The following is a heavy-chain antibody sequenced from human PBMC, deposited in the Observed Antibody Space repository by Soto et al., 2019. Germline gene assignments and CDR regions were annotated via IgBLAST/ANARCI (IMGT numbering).Heavy chain of an antibody. CDR3: AREKMQSGWFDP. CDR2: IYTNGRT. D-gene: IGHD6-25*01. V-gene: IGHV4-4*07. J-gene: IGHJ5*02. Sequence: PSETLSLTCTVSGGSISSNFWGWIRQPAGKGLEWIGHIYTNGRTSYSPSLRSRVTMSVDTSKNQFSLKLTSVTAADTAMYYCAREKMQSGWFDPWGQGALVTVSS. CDR1: GGSISSNF.